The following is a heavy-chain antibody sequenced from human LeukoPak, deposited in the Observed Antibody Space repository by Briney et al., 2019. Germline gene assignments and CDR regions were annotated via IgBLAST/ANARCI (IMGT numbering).Heavy chain of an antibody. CDR3: ARVFYDGSAIWGFDP. D-gene: IGHD3-22*01. V-gene: IGHV1-46*01. J-gene: IGHJ5*02. Sequence: GASVKVSCKASGYTFTSYYMHWVRQAPGQGLEWMGIINPSGGSTSYAQKFQGRVTMPRDTSTSTVYMELSSLRSEDTAVYYCARVFYDGSAIWGFDPWGQGTLVTVSS. CDR2: INPSGGST. CDR1: GYTFTSYY.